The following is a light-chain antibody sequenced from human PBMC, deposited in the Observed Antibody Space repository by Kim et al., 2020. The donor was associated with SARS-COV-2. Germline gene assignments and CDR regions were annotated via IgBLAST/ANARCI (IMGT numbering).Light chain of an antibody. V-gene: IGLV1-51*01. J-gene: IGLJ1*01. CDR1: SSNIGNNY. CDR2: DNN. Sequence: QKVTISCSGSSSNIGNNYVSWYQQLPGTAPKLLIYDNNKRPSGIPDRFSGSKSGTSATLGITGLQTGDEADYYCGTWGGSLSAVYVFGTGTKVTVL. CDR3: GTWGGSLSAVYV.